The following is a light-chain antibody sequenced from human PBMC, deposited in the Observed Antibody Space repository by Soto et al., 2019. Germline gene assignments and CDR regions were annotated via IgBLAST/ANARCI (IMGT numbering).Light chain of an antibody. CDR1: NSNIGSNT. CDR2: SNN. CDR3: AAWDDSLIAFGV. Sequence: QSVLTQPPSASGTPGQRVTISCSGSNSNIGSNTVNWYQQLPGTAPKLIIYSNNQRPSGVPDRFSGSKSGTSASLAISGLQSEDEADYYCAAWDDSLIAFGVFGGGTKLTVL. V-gene: IGLV1-44*01. J-gene: IGLJ3*02.